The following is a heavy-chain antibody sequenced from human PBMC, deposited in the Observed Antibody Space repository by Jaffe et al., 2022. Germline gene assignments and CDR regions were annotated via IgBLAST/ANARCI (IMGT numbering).Heavy chain of an antibody. CDR3: ARDQRGVAANYYYYYYMDV. Sequence: QVQLQESGPGLVKPSETLSLTCTVSGGSVSSGSYYWSWIRQPPGKGLEWIGYIYYSGSTNYNPSLKSRVTISVDTSKNQFSLKLSSVTAADTAVYYCARDQRGVAANYYYYYYMDVWGKGTTVTVSS. CDR2: IYYSGST. CDR1: GGSVSSGSYY. D-gene: IGHD6-19*01. V-gene: IGHV4-61*01. J-gene: IGHJ6*03.